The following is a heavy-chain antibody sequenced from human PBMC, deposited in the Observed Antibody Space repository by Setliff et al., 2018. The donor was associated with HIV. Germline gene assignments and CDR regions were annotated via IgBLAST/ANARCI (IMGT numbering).Heavy chain of an antibody. CDR1: GGSFSNYY. Sequence: SETLSLTCAVYGGSFSNYYWSWIRQPPGKGLEWIGKINHSGSTKYNPSLKSRVTISVDTSKNQFSLKLSSVSAADTAVYYCARGGGITWRSYSFDYWGQGTLVTVS. CDR3: ARGGGITWRSYSFDY. J-gene: IGHJ4*02. V-gene: IGHV4-34*01. CDR2: INHSGST. D-gene: IGHD3-10*01.